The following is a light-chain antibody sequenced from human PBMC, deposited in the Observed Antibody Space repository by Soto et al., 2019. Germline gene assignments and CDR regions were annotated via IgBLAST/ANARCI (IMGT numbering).Light chain of an antibody. CDR3: QKYLSALWT. CDR1: QGISNY. J-gene: IGKJ1*01. CDR2: AAS. Sequence: DIQMTQSPSSLSASVGGRATITFRASQGISNYLAWYQQKPGKVPKPLIYAASTLQSGVPSRFSGSGSGTDFTLTISSLQPEDVATYYCQKYLSALWTFGQGTKVDIK. V-gene: IGKV1-27*01.